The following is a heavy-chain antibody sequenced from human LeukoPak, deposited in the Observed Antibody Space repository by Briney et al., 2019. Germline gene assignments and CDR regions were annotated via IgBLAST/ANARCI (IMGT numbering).Heavy chain of an antibody. CDR2: IYYSGST. V-gene: IGHV4-39*01. Sequence: PSETLSLTCTVSGGSISSSSYYWGWIRQPPGKGLEWIGSIYYSGSTYYNPSLKSRVTISVDTSKNQFSLKLSSVTAADTAVYYCMGPNDFWSGPPNYWGQGTLVTVSS. CDR3: MGPNDFWSGPPNY. J-gene: IGHJ4*02. CDR1: GGSISSSSYY. D-gene: IGHD3-3*01.